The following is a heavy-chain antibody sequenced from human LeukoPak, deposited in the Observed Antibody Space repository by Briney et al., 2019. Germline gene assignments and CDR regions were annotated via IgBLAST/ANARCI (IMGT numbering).Heavy chain of an antibody. CDR2: IYSGGHT. CDR1: GFTFSTYA. CDR3: ARGDGGDWPKFYFDY. Sequence: GGSLRLSCAASGFTFSTYAMHWVRQAPGKGLEWVSVIYSGGHTYYADSVKGRFTISRDNSKNTLYLQLNSLRAEDTAVYYCARGDGGDWPKFYFDYWGQGTLVTVSS. J-gene: IGHJ4*02. V-gene: IGHV3-53*01. D-gene: IGHD2-21*01.